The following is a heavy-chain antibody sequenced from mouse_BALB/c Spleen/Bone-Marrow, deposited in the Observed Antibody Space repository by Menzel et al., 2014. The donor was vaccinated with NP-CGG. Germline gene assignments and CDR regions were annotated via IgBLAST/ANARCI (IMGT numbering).Heavy chain of an antibody. CDR3: ATGFAY. CDR1: GYTFTSSW. CDR2: IHPNSGNT. V-gene: IGHV1S130*01. J-gene: IGHJ3*01. Sequence: VQRVESGPVLVRPGASVKLSCKASGYTFTSSWVHWAKQRPGQGLEWIGEIHPNSGNTNYNEKFKGKATLTVDTSSSTAYVDLSSLTSEDSAVYYCATGFAYWGQGTLVTVSA.